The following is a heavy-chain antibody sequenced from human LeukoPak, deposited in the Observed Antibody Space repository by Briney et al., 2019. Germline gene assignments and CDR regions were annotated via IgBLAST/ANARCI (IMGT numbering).Heavy chain of an antibody. CDR2: ISAYNGKT. D-gene: IGHD2-8*02. CDR3: AREGALHDTGDHYLSWFDP. CDR1: GYTFSSYG. Sequence: PGASVKLSCKTSGYTFSSYGIAWVRQAPGQGLEWMGWISAYNGKTNYAQNLQGRVTMTTDTSTSTGYMELRSLRSDYTAVHYCAREGALHDTGDHYLSWFDPWGQGTLVTVSS. V-gene: IGHV1-18*01. J-gene: IGHJ5*02.